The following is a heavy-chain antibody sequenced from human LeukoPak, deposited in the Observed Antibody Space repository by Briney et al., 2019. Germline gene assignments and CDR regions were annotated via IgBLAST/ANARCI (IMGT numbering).Heavy chain of an antibody. J-gene: IGHJ3*02. CDR2: IIPIFGAA. V-gene: IGHV1-69*05. CDR3: ARAIVDFWRGSDAFDI. CDR1: GGTFSSYA. D-gene: IGHD3-3*01. Sequence: ASVKVSCKASGGTFSSYAISWVRQAPGQGLEWMGGIIPIFGAANYAQKFQGRVTITTDESTSTAYMELSSLRSEDTAVYYCARAIVDFWRGSDAFDIWGQGTMVTVSS.